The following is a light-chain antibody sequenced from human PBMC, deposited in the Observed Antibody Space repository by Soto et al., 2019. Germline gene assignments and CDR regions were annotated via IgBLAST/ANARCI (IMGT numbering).Light chain of an antibody. V-gene: IGKV3-20*01. J-gene: IGKJ4*01. CDR2: GAS. Sequence: EIVLTQSPGTLSLSPGERPTLSCRASQSVSSSYLAWYQQKPGQAPRLLIYGASSRATGIPDRFSGSGSGTDFTLTISRLEPEDFAVYYCHQYDSSPLTFGGGTKVEI. CDR3: HQYDSSPLT. CDR1: QSVSSSY.